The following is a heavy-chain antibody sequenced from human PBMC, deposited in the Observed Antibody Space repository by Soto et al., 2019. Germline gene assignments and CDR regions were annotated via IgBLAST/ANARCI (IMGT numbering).Heavy chain of an antibody. J-gene: IGHJ4*02. V-gene: IGHV1-18*01. CDR1: GYTFVSHG. Sequence: QVQLVQSGDEVKELGASVKVSCKASGYTFVSHGISWVRQAPGQVFEWMGWISADNDNGNSAQKFKDRVTITIETSTNKADKALRNLTSDDNALNYCVRHAWQQSPPDVCGQGTL. CDR3: VRHAWQQSPPDV. CDR2: ISADNDNG. D-gene: IGHD6-13*01.